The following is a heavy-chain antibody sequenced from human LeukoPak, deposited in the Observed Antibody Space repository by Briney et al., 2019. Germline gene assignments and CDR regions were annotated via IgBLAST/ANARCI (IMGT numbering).Heavy chain of an antibody. V-gene: IGHV4-31*03. J-gene: IGHJ5*02. CDR2: IYYSGST. D-gene: IGHD1-26*01. CDR3: ARVVGVGATHNWFDP. CDR1: GGSISSGGYY. Sequence: SQTLSLTCTVSGGSISSGGYYWSWIRQHPGKGLEWIGYIYYSGSTYYNPSLKSRVTISVDTSKNQFSLKLSSVTAADTAVYYYARVVGVGATHNWFDPWGQGTLVTVSS.